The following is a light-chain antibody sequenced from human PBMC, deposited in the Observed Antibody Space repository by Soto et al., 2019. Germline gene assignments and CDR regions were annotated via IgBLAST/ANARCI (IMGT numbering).Light chain of an antibody. CDR1: QSVSST. CDR2: GAS. J-gene: IGKJ5*01. CDR3: QQYGNSPIA. V-gene: IGKV3-15*01. Sequence: EIVMTQSPATLSVSPGERATLSCRASQSVSSTLAWYQQKPGQAPRLLIYGASTRATGIPARFSGSGSGTEFTLTISSLQSEDFAVYYCQQYGNSPIAVGQGTRLEI.